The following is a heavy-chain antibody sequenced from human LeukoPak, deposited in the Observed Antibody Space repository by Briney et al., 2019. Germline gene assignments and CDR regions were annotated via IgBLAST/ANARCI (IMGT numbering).Heavy chain of an antibody. Sequence: PGGFLRLSCAASGFTFSSYAMSWVRQAPGKGLEWVSAISGSGDSTYYADSVKGRFTISRDNSKNTLYLQMNSLRAEDTAVYYCAKGLGGYSYGTTFDYWGQGTLVTVSS. CDR3: AKGLGGYSYGTTFDY. CDR1: GFTFSSYA. CDR2: ISGSGDST. V-gene: IGHV3-23*01. J-gene: IGHJ4*02. D-gene: IGHD5-18*01.